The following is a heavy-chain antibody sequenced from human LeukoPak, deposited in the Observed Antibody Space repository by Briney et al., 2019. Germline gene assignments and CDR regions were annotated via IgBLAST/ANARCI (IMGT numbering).Heavy chain of an antibody. CDR3: AKDGGSSSWFDP. V-gene: IGHV3-30*04. Sequence: GRSLRLSCAASGFTFSSYAMHWVRQAPGKGLEWVAVISYDGSNKYYADSVKGRFTISRDNSKNTLYLQMNSLRAEDTAVYYCAKDGGSSSWFDPWGQGTLVTVSS. CDR2: ISYDGSNK. D-gene: IGHD6-13*01. CDR1: GFTFSSYA. J-gene: IGHJ5*02.